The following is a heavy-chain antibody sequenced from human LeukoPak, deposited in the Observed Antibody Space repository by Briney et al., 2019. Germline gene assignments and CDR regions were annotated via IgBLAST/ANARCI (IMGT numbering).Heavy chain of an antibody. J-gene: IGHJ6*03. CDR3: AKVIVVVPAAIFDYYYYMDV. CDR1: GFTFSSYS. Sequence: GGSLRLSCAASGFTFSSYSMNWVRQAPGKGLEWVSSISSSSSYIYYADSVKGRFTISRDNAKNSLYLQMNSLRAEDTAVYYCAKVIVVVPAAIFDYYYYMDVWGKGTTVTVSS. D-gene: IGHD2-2*01. V-gene: IGHV3-21*01. CDR2: ISSSSSYI.